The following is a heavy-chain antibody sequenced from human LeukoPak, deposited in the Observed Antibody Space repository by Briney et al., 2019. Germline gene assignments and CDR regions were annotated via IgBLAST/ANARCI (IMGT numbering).Heavy chain of an antibody. J-gene: IGHJ4*02. Sequence: GGSLRLSCAASGFTFSSYGMHWVRQAPGKGLEWVAVISYDGSNKYYADSVKGRFTISRDNSKNTLYPQMNSLRAEDTAVYYCAKDLLATGYWGQGTLVTVSS. V-gene: IGHV3-30*18. CDR1: GFTFSSYG. D-gene: IGHD5-12*01. CDR3: AKDLLATGY. CDR2: ISYDGSNK.